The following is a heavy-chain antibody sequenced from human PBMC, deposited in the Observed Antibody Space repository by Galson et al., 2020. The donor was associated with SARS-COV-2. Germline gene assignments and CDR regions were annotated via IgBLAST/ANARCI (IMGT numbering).Heavy chain of an antibody. CDR2: IYYSGST. J-gene: IGHJ6*02. CDR3: ARLSLLRYFDWDYYYYGMDV. D-gene: IGHD3-9*01. CDR1: GGSISSHY. Sequence: SQTLSLTCTVSGGSISSHYWSWIRQPPGKGLEWIGYIYYSGSTNYNPSLKSRVTISVDTSKNQFSLKLSSVTAADTAVYYCARLSLLRYFDWDYYYYGMDVWGQGTTVTVSS. V-gene: IGHV4-59*11.